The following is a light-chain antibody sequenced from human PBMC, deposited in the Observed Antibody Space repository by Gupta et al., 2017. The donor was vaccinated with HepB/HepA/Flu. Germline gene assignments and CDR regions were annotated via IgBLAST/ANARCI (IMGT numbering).Light chain of an antibody. CDR1: QSISSF. J-gene: IGKJ1*01. CDR2: AAS. CDR3: QQSSNTPRT. Sequence: DIQLTQSSSSLSASVGDRITITCRASQSISSFLNWYQQKPGKAPKLLIYAASSLQSGVPSRFSGSGSGTDFTLTISSLQPEDFAAYYCQQSSNTPRTFGQGTKVEIK. V-gene: IGKV1-39*01.